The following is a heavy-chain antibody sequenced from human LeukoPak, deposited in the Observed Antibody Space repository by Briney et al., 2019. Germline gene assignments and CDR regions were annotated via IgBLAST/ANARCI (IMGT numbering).Heavy chain of an antibody. J-gene: IGHJ4*02. CDR3: AKDIGPAGEAPDY. CDR2: ISGSGGST. D-gene: IGHD2-2*01. V-gene: IGHV3-23*01. CDR1: GFTFSSYG. Sequence: GGSLRLSCAASGFTFSSYGMSWVRQAPGKGLEWVSAISGSGGSTYYADSVKGRFTISRDNSKNTLYLQMNSLRAEDMALYYCAKDIGPAGEAPDYWGQGTLVTVSS.